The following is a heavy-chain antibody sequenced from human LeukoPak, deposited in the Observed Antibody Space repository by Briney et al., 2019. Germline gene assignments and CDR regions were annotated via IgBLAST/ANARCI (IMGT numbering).Heavy chain of an antibody. J-gene: IGHJ4*02. D-gene: IGHD6-13*01. V-gene: IGHV4-34*01. Sequence: SETLSLTCAVYGGSFSGYYWSWIRQPPGKGLEWIGEINHSGTTNYNPSLRSRSPISVDTSKNQSSLKLCSVTAADTAVYSCASVRARYSSSRHVFDYWGQGTLVTVSS. CDR2: INHSGTT. CDR3: ASVRARYSSSRHVFDY. CDR1: GGSFSGYY.